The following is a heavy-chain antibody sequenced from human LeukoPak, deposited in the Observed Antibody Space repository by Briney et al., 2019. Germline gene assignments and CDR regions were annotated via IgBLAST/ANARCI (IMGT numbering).Heavy chain of an antibody. CDR2: IYTSGST. D-gene: IGHD2-15*01. CDR1: GGSISSGSYY. CDR3: AREVAWQHLTPTNWFDP. Sequence: PSETLSLTCTVSGGSISSGSYYWSWIRRPAGKGLEWIGRIYTSGSTNYNPSLKSRVTISVDTSKNQFSLKLSSVTAADTAVYYCAREVAWQHLTPTNWFDPWGQGTLVTVSS. V-gene: IGHV4-61*02. J-gene: IGHJ5*02.